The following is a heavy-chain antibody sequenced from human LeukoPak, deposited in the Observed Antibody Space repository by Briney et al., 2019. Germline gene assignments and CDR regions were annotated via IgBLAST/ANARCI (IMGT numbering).Heavy chain of an antibody. CDR2: ISSSSSYI. J-gene: IGHJ4*02. CDR1: GFTFSSYW. V-gene: IGHV3-21*01. CDR3: ARVSTIAAACDY. D-gene: IGHD6-13*01. Sequence: GGSLRLSCAASGFTFSSYWMNWVRQAPGKGLEWVSSISSSSSYIYYADSVKGRFTISRDNAKNSLYLQMNSLRAEDTAVYYCARVSTIAAACDYWGQGTLVTVSS.